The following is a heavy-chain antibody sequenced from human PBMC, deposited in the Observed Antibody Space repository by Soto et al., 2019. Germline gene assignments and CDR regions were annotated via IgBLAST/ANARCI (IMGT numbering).Heavy chain of an antibody. CDR3: ARTLQDYGMDV. CDR1: GGSITSSSYY. Sequence: SETLSLTCTVSGGSITSSSYYWGWIRQPPGKGLEWIGNIYYSGSTYYNASLKSRVTMSVDTSKNQFSLKLSSVTAVDTAVYYCARTLQDYGMDVWGQGTTVTVSS. J-gene: IGHJ6*02. CDR2: IYYSGST. V-gene: IGHV4-39*07.